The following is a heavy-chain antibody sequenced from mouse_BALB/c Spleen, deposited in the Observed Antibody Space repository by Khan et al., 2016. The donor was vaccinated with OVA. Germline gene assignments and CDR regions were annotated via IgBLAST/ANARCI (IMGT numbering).Heavy chain of an antibody. CDR3: AKEGAYYRSDGWFAY. D-gene: IGHD2-14*01. V-gene: IGHV1-4*01. J-gene: IGHJ3*01. Sequence: QVQLQQSGAELARPGASVKMSCKASGYTFTTYTIHWVKKRPGQGLEWIGYIIPSTDSTTYNQKFKDKATLTADKSSSTAYMQLSSLTSDDSAVYYCAKEGAYYRSDGWFAYWGQGTLVTVSA. CDR2: IIPSTDST. CDR1: GYTFTTYT.